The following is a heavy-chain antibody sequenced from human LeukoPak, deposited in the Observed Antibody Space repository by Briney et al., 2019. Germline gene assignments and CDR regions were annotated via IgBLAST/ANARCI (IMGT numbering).Heavy chain of an antibody. V-gene: IGHV4-34*01. Sequence: SETLSLTCAVYGGSFSGYYWSWNRQPPGKGLEWIGEINHSGSTNYNPSLKSRVTISVDTSKNQFSLKLSSVTAADTAVYYCARGLRDTAMATFDYWGQGTLVTVSS. D-gene: IGHD5-18*01. CDR2: INHSGST. J-gene: IGHJ4*02. CDR3: ARGLRDTAMATFDY. CDR1: GGSFSGYY.